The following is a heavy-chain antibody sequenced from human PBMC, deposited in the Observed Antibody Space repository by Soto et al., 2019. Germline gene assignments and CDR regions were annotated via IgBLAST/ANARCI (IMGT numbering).Heavy chain of an antibody. V-gene: IGHV4-61*01. J-gene: IGHJ4*02. CDR3: ARDMYGRQDY. Sequence: QVQLQESGPGLVKPSETLSLTCTVSGGSVSSVSYYWSWIRQPPGKGLEWIGYIYYSGSTIYNPSLKSRVTISVDTSKNQFPLKLSSVTAADTAVYYCARDMYGRQDYWGQGTLVTVSS. CDR1: GGSVSSVSYY. D-gene: IGHD2-8*01. CDR2: IYYSGST.